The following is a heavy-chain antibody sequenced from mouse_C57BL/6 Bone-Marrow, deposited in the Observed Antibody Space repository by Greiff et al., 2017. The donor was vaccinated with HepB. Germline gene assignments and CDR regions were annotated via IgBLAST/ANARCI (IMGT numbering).Heavy chain of an antibody. CDR1: GFNIKDDY. J-gene: IGHJ1*03. CDR3: TTAGSYRYFDV. Sequence: VQLKQSGAELVRPGASVKLSCTASGFNIKDDYMHWVKQRPEQGLEWIGWIDPENGDTEYASKFQGKATITADTSSNTAYLQLSSLTSEDTAVYYCTTAGSYRYFDVWGTGTTVTVSS. CDR2: IDPENGDT. V-gene: IGHV14-4*01.